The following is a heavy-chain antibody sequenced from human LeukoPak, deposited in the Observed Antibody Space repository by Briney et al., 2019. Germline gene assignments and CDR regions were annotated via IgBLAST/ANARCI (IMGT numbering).Heavy chain of an antibody. CDR1: RFTFDDYG. CDR3: ARVTYYDSLYYFDY. V-gene: IGHV3-20*04. CDR2: INWNGGST. Sequence: GGSLRLSCAASRFTFDDYGLSWVRQAPGKGLEWVSGINWNGGSTGYADSVKGRFTISRDNAKNSLYPQMNSLRAEDTALYYCARVTYYDSLYYFDYWGQGTLVTVSS. D-gene: IGHD5-12*01. J-gene: IGHJ4*02.